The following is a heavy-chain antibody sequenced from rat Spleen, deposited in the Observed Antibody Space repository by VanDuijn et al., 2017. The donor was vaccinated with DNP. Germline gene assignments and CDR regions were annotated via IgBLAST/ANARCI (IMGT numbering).Heavy chain of an antibody. J-gene: IGHJ2*01. CDR2: IGYDGVGT. D-gene: IGHD4-3*01. Sequence: EVQLVESGGGLVRPGGSMKLSCTASGFTFSDYYMAWVRQAPTKGLECVAYIGYDGVGTYCGESVRGRFTISRDNAKSTLYLQMNSLRSEDMATYYCVRWNSGHFDYWGQGVMVTVSS. CDR3: VRWNSGHFDY. CDR1: GFTFSDYY. V-gene: IGHV5-22*01.